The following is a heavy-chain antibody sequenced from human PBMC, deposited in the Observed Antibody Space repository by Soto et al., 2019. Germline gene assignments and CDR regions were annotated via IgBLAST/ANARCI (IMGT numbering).Heavy chain of an antibody. CDR2: ISSNGGTT. Sequence: GGSLRLSCAASGFTFSTYAMQWVRQAPGKGLEFVSSISSNGGTTNYAYSVKGRFTISRDNSRDTLYLQMGSLRPEDMAVYYCARDSLPAAGTSWAVNRLDPWGQGA. D-gene: IGHD6-13*01. J-gene: IGHJ5*02. V-gene: IGHV3-64*01. CDR3: ARDSLPAAGTSWAVNRLDP. CDR1: GFTFSTYA.